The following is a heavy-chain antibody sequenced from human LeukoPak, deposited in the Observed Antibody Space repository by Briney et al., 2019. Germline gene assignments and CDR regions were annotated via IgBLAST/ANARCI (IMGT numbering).Heavy chain of an antibody. CDR3: AGIVPYDYGHIDH. CDR2: VYYSGNT. Sequence: PSETLSLTCTVSGGSISSYYWSWIRQPPGKGLEWIGYVYYSGNTNYNPSLKSRVTISVDTSKNQFSLKLSSVAAADTAVYYCAGIVPYDYGHIDHWGQGTLVTVSS. CDR1: GGSISSYY. D-gene: IGHD4/OR15-4a*01. V-gene: IGHV4-59*01. J-gene: IGHJ4*02.